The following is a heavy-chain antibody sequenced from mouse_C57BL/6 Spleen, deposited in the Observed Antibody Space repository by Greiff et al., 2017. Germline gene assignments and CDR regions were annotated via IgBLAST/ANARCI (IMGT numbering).Heavy chain of an antibody. CDR1: GFNIKDYY. D-gene: IGHD1-1*01. CDR2: IDPEDGDT. J-gene: IGHJ2*01. V-gene: IGHV14-1*01. Sequence: EVQLQQSGAELVRPGASVKLSCTASGFNIKDYYMHWVKQRPEQGLEWIGRIDPEDGDTEYAPQFQGKATMTADTSSNTAYLQLSSLTSEDTAVYYCTVTPVVATKGYWGQGTTLTVSS. CDR3: TVTPVVATKGY.